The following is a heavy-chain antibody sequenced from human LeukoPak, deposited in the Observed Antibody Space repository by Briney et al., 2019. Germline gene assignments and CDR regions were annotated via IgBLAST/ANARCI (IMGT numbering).Heavy chain of an antibody. CDR1: GFTFSSYE. V-gene: IGHV3-48*03. J-gene: IGHJ5*02. D-gene: IGHD2-15*01. Sequence: PGGSLRLSCAVSGFTFSSYEMNWVRQAPGKGLEGVSYISSSGTTIYYADSVKGRFTISRDNAKSSLYLQMNSLRAEDTAVYYCARVGVVVAATGNLWFDPWGQGTLVTVSS. CDR2: ISSSGTTI. CDR3: ARVGVVVAATGNLWFDP.